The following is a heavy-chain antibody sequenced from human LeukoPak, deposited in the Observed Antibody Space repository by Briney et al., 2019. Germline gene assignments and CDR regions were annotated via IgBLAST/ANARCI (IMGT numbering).Heavy chain of an antibody. CDR2: IYSSGST. Sequence: PSETLSLTCSVSGGSISSISYYWGWIRQPPGKGLEWIGNIYSSGSTYNNPSLKSRVIISVDTSKNQFSLKLTSVTAADTAVYYCARQGVVGATGFDYWVQGTLVTVSS. CDR1: GGSISSISYY. CDR3: ARQGVVGATGFDY. D-gene: IGHD1-26*01. V-gene: IGHV4-39*01. J-gene: IGHJ4*02.